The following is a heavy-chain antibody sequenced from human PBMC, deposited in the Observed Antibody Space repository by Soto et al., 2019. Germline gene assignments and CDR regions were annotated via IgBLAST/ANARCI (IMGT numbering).Heavy chain of an antibody. CDR2: TYYRSKWYN. CDR3: PRERIIVVVPAALSSPTDAFDI. Sequence: SQTLSLTCVISGDSVSSNSAAWNWIRQSPSRGLEWLGRTYYRSKWYNDYAVSVKSRITINPDTSKNQFSLQLNSVTPEDTAVYYGPRERIIVVVPAALSSPTDAFDIWGQGTMVPGS. CDR1: GDSVSSNSAA. D-gene: IGHD2-2*01. V-gene: IGHV6-1*01. J-gene: IGHJ3*02.